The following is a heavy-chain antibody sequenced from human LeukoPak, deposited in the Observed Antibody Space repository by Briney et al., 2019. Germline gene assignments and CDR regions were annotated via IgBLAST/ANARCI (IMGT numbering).Heavy chain of an antibody. CDR2: IYHSGST. CDR1: GYSISSGYY. D-gene: IGHD2-2*03. V-gene: IGHV4-38-2*02. CDR3: ARDMDIVVVPAAIGY. J-gene: IGHJ4*02. Sequence: KPSETLSLTCTVSGYSISSGYYWGWTRQPPGKGLEWIGSIYHSGSTYYNPSLKSRVTISVDTSKNQFSLKLSSVTAADTAVYYCARDMDIVVVPAAIGYWGQGTLVTVSS.